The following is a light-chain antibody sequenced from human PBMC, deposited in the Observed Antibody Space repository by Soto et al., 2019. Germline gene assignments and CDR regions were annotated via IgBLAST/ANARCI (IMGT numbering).Light chain of an antibody. V-gene: IGLV2-14*01. CDR2: DVT. Sequence: QSALSQPASVSGSPGQSITISCTGTSSDVGGFEYVSWYQHQPGKAPKLIIYDVTKRPSGFSNRFSGSKSGNTASLTISGIQAVDEGDYYCGSITRSSTSVFGTGTKVTVL. J-gene: IGLJ1*01. CDR1: SSDVGGFEY. CDR3: GSITRSSTSV.